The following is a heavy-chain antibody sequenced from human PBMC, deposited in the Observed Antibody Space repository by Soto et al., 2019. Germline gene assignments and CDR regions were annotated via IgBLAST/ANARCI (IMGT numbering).Heavy chain of an antibody. CDR3: ARAGGLVVAAVDY. D-gene: IGHD2-15*01. J-gene: IGHJ4*02. CDR2: IDHSGST. CDR1: GGSISSGGYS. Sequence: QLQLQESGSGLVKPSQTLSLTCAVSGGSISSGGYSWSWIRQPPGKGLEGIGYIDHSGSTYYNPSLKSRVTISVYRSKNQFSLKLSSVTAADTAVYYCARAGGLVVAAVDYWGQGTLVTVSS. V-gene: IGHV4-30-2*01.